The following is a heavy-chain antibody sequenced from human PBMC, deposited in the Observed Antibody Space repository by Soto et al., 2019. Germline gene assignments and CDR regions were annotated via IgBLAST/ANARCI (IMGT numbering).Heavy chain of an antibody. CDR3: ARGRGTNTLDY. J-gene: IGHJ4*02. Sequence: QVQLVQSGAEVKKPGSSVKVSCKASGGTFSSYTISWVRQAPGQGLEWMGRIIPILGIANYAQKFQGRVTXTXXKSTSTAYMELSSLRSEDTAVYYCARGRGTNTLDYWGQGTLVTVSS. D-gene: IGHD2-15*01. CDR2: IIPILGIA. V-gene: IGHV1-69*02. CDR1: GGTFSSYT.